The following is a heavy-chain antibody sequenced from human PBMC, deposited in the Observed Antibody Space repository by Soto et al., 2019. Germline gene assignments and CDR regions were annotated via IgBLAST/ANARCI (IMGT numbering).Heavy chain of an antibody. D-gene: IGHD3-22*01. J-gene: IGHJ5*02. Sequence: GGSLRLSCAASGFTFSSYAMTWVRQAPGKGLEWVSTITGSGGSTYYADSAKGRFAISRDNSKNTLYLQMNSLRAEDTAVYYCANRVVSVKGWCDPWGQGTLVTVSS. CDR2: ITGSGGST. CDR1: GFTFSSYA. V-gene: IGHV3-23*01. CDR3: ANRVVSVKGWCDP.